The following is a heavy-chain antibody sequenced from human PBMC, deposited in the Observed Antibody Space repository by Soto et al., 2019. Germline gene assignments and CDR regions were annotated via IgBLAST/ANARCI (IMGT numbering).Heavy chain of an antibody. J-gene: IGHJ5*02. D-gene: IGHD2-8*01. CDR1: GGSISSSNW. Sequence: LSLTCAVSGGSISSSNWWSWVRQPPGKGLEWIGEIYHSGSTNYNPSLKSRVTISVDKSKNQFSLKLSSVTAADTAVYYCARLIVLMVYAIPSSWFDPWGQGTLVTVSS. CDR3: ARLIVLMVYAIPSSWFDP. CDR2: IYHSGST. V-gene: IGHV4-4*02.